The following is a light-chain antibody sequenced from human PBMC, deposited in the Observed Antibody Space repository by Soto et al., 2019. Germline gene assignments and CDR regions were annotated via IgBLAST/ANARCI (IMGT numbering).Light chain of an antibody. CDR1: QSISSW. CDR3: QDYSSTSGLT. V-gene: IGKV1-5*03. J-gene: IGKJ4*01. Sequence: DIQVTQSPSTLSASVGDRVTITCRASQSISSWLAWYQQKPGKAPKLLIYQASILKSGVPSRFSGSGSGTDFTLTISSLQPGDFATDVRQDYSSTSGLTFGGRAKVEIK. CDR2: QAS.